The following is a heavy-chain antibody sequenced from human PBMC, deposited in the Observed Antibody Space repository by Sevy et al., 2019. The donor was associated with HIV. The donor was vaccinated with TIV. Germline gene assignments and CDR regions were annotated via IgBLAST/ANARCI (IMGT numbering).Heavy chain of an antibody. CDR1: GFTFSDYY. D-gene: IGHD4-17*01. V-gene: IGHV3-11*01. Sequence: GGSLRLSCAASGFTFSDYYMSWIRQAPGKGLEWISDISGSEGTTYYADSVKGRFTISRDNAKNSLYLQMNSLRAEDTAVYYCARDHVKDGDLGDYYYYAMDVWGQGTTVTVSS. CDR3: ARDHVKDGDLGDYYYYAMDV. J-gene: IGHJ6*02. CDR2: ISGSEGTT.